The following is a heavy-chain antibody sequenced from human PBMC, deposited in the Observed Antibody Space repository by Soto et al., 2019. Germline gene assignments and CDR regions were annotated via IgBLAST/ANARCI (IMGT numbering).Heavy chain of an antibody. CDR3: TKDGEPASGDYYFDF. D-gene: IGHD4-17*01. CDR1: GFTFNTSA. CDR2: ISGSGAGT. V-gene: IGHV3-23*01. J-gene: IGHJ4*02. Sequence: GGALKLSCATSGFTFNTSAMTWVRQAPGKGLEWVSGISGSGAGTYHADSVKGRFSISRDNSKNELFLQLNSLRAEDTALYHCTKDGEPASGDYYFDFWGQGALVTVSS.